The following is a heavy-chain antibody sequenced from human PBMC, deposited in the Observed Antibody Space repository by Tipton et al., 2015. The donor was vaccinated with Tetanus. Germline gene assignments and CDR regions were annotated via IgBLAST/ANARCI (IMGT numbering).Heavy chain of an antibody. CDR1: GYTFTSYD. Sequence: QVQLVQSGAEVKKPGASVKVSCKASGYTFTSYDINWVRQATGQGLEWMGWMNPNSGNTGYAQKFQGRVTMTRNTSISTAYMELSSLRSEDTAVYYCASQGSSWYYYDSSGYNGFDPWGQGTLVTVSS. CDR3: ASQGSSWYYYDSSGYNGFDP. J-gene: IGHJ5*02. D-gene: IGHD3-22*01. V-gene: IGHV1-8*01. CDR2: MNPNSGNT.